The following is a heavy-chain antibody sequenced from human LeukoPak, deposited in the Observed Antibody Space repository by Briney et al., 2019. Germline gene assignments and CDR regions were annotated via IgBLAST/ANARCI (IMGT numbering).Heavy chain of an antibody. D-gene: IGHD3-22*01. CDR2: ISAYNGNT. CDR3: AREYYYDSTGYYYEDY. V-gene: IGHV1-18*01. J-gene: IGHJ4*02. CDR1: GYTFTSYG. Sequence: GASVKVSCKASGYTFTSYGISWVRQAPGQGLEWMGWISAYNGNTNYAQKLQGRVTMTTDTSTSTAYMELRSLRSDDTAVYYCAREYYYDSTGYYYEDYWGQGTLVTVSS.